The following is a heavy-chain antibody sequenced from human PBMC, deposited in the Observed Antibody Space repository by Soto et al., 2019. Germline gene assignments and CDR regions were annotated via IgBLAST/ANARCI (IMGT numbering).Heavy chain of an antibody. CDR2: IYWNDDK. D-gene: IGHD3-9*01. V-gene: IGHV2-5*01. Sequence: QITLKESGPTLVKPPQTLTLTCTFSGVSLSTDAVGVGLIRQPPGKALEWLGLIYWNDDKPYSPSLHSRLTITKDTSKNQVVLTLTNMDPADTATYYCAHTKYDLLTGHNWFGRGGQGTLVTVS. CDR3: AHTKYDLLTGHNWFGR. CDR1: GVSLSTDAVG. J-gene: IGHJ5*02.